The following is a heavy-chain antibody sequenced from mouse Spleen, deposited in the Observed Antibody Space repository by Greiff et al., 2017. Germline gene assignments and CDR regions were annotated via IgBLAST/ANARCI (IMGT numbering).Heavy chain of an antibody. V-gene: IGHV1-9*01. Sequence: QVQLQQSGAELMKPGASVKLSCKASGYTFTGYWIEWVKQRPGHGLEWIGEILPGSGSTNYNEKFKGKATFTADTSSNTAYMQLSSLTTEDSAIYYCARGAPYYGSSYVGFAYWGQGTLVTVSA. J-gene: IGHJ3*01. CDR1: GYTFTGYW. D-gene: IGHD1-1*01. CDR3: ARGAPYYGSSYVGFAY. CDR2: ILPGSGST.